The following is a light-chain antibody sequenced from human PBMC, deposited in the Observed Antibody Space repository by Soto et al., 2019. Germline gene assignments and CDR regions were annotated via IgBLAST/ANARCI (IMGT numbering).Light chain of an antibody. CDR1: SSDVGAYSS. Sequence: QSALTQPASVSGSPGQSITISCTGTSSDVGAYSSVSWYQQHPDKAPKLIIYSVSHRSSGVSDRFSGSKSDNTASLTISGLHTEDEADYCSSSTSRSTYLFGTGTKLTVL. V-gene: IGLV2-14*03. CDR3: SSSTSRSTYL. J-gene: IGLJ1*01. CDR2: SVS.